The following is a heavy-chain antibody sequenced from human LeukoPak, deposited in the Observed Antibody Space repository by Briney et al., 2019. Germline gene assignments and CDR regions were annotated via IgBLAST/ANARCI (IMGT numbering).Heavy chain of an antibody. J-gene: IGHJ6*02. Sequence: ASVKVSCKASGYTFTSYDINWVRQATGQGLEWMGWMNPNSGNTGYAQKFQGRVTMTRNTSISTAYMELSSLRSEDTAVYYCARDLTPLEWFSTGYGMDVWGQGTTVTVSS. CDR2: MNPNSGNT. D-gene: IGHD3-3*01. CDR3: ARDLTPLEWFSTGYGMDV. V-gene: IGHV1-8*01. CDR1: GYTFTSYD.